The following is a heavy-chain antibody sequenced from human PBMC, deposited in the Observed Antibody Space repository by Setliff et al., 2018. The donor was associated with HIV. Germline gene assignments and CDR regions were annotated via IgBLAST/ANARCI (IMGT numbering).Heavy chain of an antibody. J-gene: IGHJ4*02. D-gene: IGHD2-2*03. CDR1: GFTFSNAW. V-gene: IGHV3-15*07. CDR2: IQSKADGGTT. CDR3: SGHLGYCSTTNSC. Sequence: PGGSLRLSCAASGFTFSNAWMNWVRQAPGKGLEWVGRIQSKADGGTTNYAAPVKGRFTISRDDSKNMLYLQMNSLRGEDTAVYYCSGHLGYCSTTNSCWGQGTPVTVSS.